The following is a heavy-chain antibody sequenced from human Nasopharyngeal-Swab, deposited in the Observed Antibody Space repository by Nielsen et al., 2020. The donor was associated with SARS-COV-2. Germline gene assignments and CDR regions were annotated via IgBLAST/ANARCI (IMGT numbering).Heavy chain of an antibody. D-gene: IGHD4-11*01. Sequence: SETLSLTCTVSGGSISSNLWNWIRQPPGKGLEWIGYIHYSGSTSYNPSLKSRVTISVDTSTNHFSLNLSSVTAADTAVYYCARVPPYSNYFDSWGQGTLVTVSS. CDR1: GGSISSNL. CDR2: IHYSGST. CDR3: ARVPPYSNYFDS. V-gene: IGHV4-59*01. J-gene: IGHJ4*02.